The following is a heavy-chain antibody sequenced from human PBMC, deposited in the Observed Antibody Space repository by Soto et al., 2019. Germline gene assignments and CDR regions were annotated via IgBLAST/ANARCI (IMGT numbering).Heavy chain of an antibody. Sequence: EVQLLESGGGLVQPGGSLRLSCAASGFTFSSFAMTWVRQAPGKGLEWVSSLTGSGDRTYYADSVKGRFTISRDNSMNTLYLQMNSLRADDTALYYCAKGTAVATGDMAYWGPGTLVTVSS. CDR1: GFTFSSFA. J-gene: IGHJ4*02. CDR3: AKGTAVATGDMAY. D-gene: IGHD5-12*01. V-gene: IGHV3-23*01. CDR2: LTGSGDRT.